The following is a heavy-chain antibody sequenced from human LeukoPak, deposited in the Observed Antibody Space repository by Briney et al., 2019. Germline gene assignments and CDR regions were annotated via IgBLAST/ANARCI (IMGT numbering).Heavy chain of an antibody. D-gene: IGHD4-17*01. J-gene: IGHJ4*02. CDR3: VRIATVTTPDY. V-gene: IGHV3-74*01. CDR2: INPDGTTT. Sequence: GGSLRLSCAASGFTFSSYWMHWGRQPLAKGLVWVSRINPDGTTTNYADSVKGRFTISRDNAKNTLYLQMNSLTVEDTALYYCVRIATVTTPDYWGQGTLVTVSS. CDR1: GFTFSSYW.